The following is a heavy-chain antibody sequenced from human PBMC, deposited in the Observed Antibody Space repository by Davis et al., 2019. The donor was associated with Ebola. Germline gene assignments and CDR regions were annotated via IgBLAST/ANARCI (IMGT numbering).Heavy chain of an antibody. CDR2: ISYDGTKK. Sequence: GESLKISCAASGFTFSSYGMHWVRQAPGKGLEWVALISYDGTKKYYADSMKGRFTISRDTSKNTLYLQVNSLRTEDTAVYYCARDAYGMDVWGHGTTVTVSS. CDR3: ARDAYGMDV. V-gene: IGHV3-30*03. J-gene: IGHJ6*02. CDR1: GFTFSSYG.